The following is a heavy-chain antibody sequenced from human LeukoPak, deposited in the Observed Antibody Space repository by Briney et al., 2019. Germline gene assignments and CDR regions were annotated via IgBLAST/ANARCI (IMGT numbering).Heavy chain of an antibody. CDR2: IYYSGST. V-gene: IGHV4-61*01. D-gene: IGHD2-2*01. CDR1: GGSVSSGSYY. J-gene: IGHJ4*02. CDR3: ARTYCSSTSCYDYFDY. Sequence: SETLSLTCTVSGGSVSSGSYYWSWIRQPPGKGLEWIGYIYYSGSTNYNPSLKSRVTISVDRSKNQFSLKLSSVTAADTAVYYCARTYCSSTSCYDYFDYWGQGTLVTVSS.